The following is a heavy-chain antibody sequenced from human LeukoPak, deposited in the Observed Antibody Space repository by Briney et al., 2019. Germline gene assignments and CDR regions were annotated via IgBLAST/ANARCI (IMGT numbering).Heavy chain of an antibody. V-gene: IGHV1-2*02. CDR2: INPNSGGT. Sequence: ASVKVSCKASGDTFTGYYMHWVRQAPGQGLEWMGWINPNSGGTNYAQKFQGRVTMTRDTSTSTAYMELSRLRSDDTAVYYCARESQQRWYRGRGPYYFDYWGQGTLLTVSS. CDR3: ARESQQRWYRGRGPYYFDY. D-gene: IGHD6-13*01. CDR1: GDTFTGYY. J-gene: IGHJ4*02.